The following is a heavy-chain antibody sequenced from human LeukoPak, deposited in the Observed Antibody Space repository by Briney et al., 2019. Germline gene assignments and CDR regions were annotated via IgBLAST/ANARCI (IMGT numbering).Heavy chain of an antibody. V-gene: IGHV5-10-1*01. CDR3: ARHKHPLARDDAFDI. CDR1: GYSFTSYW. CDR2: IDPSDSYT. Sequence: GESLKISCKGSGYSFTSYWISWVRQIPGKGLEWMGRIDPSDSYTNYSLSFQGHVTISADKSISTAYLQWSSLKASDTAMYYCARHKHPLARDDAFDIWGQGTMVTVSS. J-gene: IGHJ3*02.